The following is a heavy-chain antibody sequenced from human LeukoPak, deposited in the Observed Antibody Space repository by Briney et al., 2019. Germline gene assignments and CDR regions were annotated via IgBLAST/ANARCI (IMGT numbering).Heavy chain of an antibody. CDR1: GFTVSSSC. CDR3: ARGQYVDPVMVTSHYGMDV. V-gene: IGHV3-53*05. Sequence: GGSLRLSCAASGFTVSSSCLTWVRQAPGKGLEWVSVIYSGGSTYYADAVKGRFTISRDNSKNTLYLQMNSLRAEDTAVYYCARGQYVDPVMVTSHYGMDVWGQGTTVTASS. CDR2: IYSGGST. D-gene: IGHD5-18*01. J-gene: IGHJ6*02.